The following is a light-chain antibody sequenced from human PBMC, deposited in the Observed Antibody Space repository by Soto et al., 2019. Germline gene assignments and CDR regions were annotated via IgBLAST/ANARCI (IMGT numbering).Light chain of an antibody. Sequence: ALQLTQSPSSLSASVGDRVTITCRASQGISSALAWYQQKPGKAPNLLIYDASNLKSGVPLRFSGSGSGTDFTLTISSLQPEDFATYYCQQFNTYPLTFGGGTKVEIK. CDR3: QQFNTYPLT. CDR2: DAS. J-gene: IGKJ4*01. CDR1: QGISSA. V-gene: IGKV1-13*02.